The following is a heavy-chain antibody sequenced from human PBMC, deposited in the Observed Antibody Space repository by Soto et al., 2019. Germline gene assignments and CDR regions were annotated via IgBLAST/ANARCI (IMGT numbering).Heavy chain of an antibody. D-gene: IGHD3-10*01. J-gene: IGHJ3*02. CDR3: AHPRGFGVFDAYDI. V-gene: IGHV3-23*01. CDR2: ISGSGGST. Sequence: EVQLLESGGGLVQPGGSLRLSCAASGFTFSTYAMSWDRQAPGKGLVWVSAISGSGGSTFYADSVKGRFTISRDNSMNTLYLQMNSLRTEDTAVYYCAHPRGFGVFDAYDIWGQGTVVTVSS. CDR1: GFTFSTYA.